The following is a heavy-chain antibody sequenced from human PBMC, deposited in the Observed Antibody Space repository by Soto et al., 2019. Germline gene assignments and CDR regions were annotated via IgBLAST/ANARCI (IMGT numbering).Heavy chain of an antibody. Sequence: GGSLRLSCAASGFTFSSYAMHWVRQAPGKGLEWVAVISYDGSNKYYADSVKGRFTISRDNSKNTLYLQMNSLRAEDTAVYYCASTLNSVDCGGDCYSFDYWGQGTLVTVSS. CDR1: GFTFSSYA. D-gene: IGHD2-21*02. V-gene: IGHV3-30-3*01. J-gene: IGHJ4*02. CDR2: ISYDGSNK. CDR3: ASTLNSVDCGGDCYSFDY.